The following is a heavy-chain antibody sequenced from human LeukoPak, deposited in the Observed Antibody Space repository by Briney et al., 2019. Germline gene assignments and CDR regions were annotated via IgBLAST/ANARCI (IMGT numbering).Heavy chain of an antibody. CDR2: ISGDGGST. Sequence: GGSLRLSCAASGFTFDDYAMHWVRQAPGKGLEWVSLISGDGGSTYYADSVKGRFTISRDNSKNSLYLQINTLRHEDTALYYFANVYLSRPYYDFWSVRYMDVWGKGTTVTVSS. D-gene: IGHD3-3*01. CDR1: GFTFDDYA. V-gene: IGHV3-43*02. J-gene: IGHJ6*03. CDR3: ANVYLSRPYYDFWSVRYMDV.